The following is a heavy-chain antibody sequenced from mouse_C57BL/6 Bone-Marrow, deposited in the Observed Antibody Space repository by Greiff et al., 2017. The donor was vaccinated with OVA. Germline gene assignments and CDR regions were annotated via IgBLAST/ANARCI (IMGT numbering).Heavy chain of an antibody. Sequence: VQLQQSGAELVRPGASVKLSCTASGFNIKDDYMHWVKQRPEQGLEWIGWIDPENGDTEYASKFQGKATITADTSSNTAYLQLSSLTSKDTAVYYCTADYYGSSYAMDYWGQGTSVTVS. CDR1: GFNIKDDY. CDR3: TADYYGSSYAMDY. V-gene: IGHV14-4*01. J-gene: IGHJ4*01. D-gene: IGHD1-1*01. CDR2: IDPENGDT.